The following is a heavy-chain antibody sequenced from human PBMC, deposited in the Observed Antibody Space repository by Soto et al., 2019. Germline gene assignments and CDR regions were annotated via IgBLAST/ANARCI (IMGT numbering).Heavy chain of an antibody. Sequence: ASVKVSCKASGYTFTGYYMHWVRQAPGQGLEWMGWINPNSGGTNYAQEFQGRVTMTRDTSISTAYMELSRLRSDDTAVYYCARDRETYYYDSSGSIDYWGQGTLVTVSS. CDR3: ARDRETYYYDSSGSIDY. V-gene: IGHV1-2*02. CDR2: INPNSGGT. J-gene: IGHJ4*02. D-gene: IGHD3-22*01. CDR1: GYTFTGYY.